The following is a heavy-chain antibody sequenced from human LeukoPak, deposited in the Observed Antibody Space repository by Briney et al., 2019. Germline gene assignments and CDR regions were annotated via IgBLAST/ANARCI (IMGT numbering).Heavy chain of an antibody. CDR1: GFTFSTYS. V-gene: IGHV3-48*01. CDR3: ARDLGCSSTSCRTPFDY. J-gene: IGHJ4*02. CDR2: ISSSSSTI. D-gene: IGHD2-2*01. Sequence: GGSLRLSCAASGFTFSTYSMNWVRQAPGKGLEWVSYISSSSSTIYYADSVKGRFTISRDKNSLYLQMNSLRAEDTAVYYCARDLGCSSTSCRTPFDYWGQGTLVTVSS.